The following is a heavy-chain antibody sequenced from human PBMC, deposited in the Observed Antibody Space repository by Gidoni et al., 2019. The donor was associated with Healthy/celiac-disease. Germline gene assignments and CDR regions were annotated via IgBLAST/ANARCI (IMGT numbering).Heavy chain of an antibody. V-gene: IGHV4-61*01. CDR2: IYYSGST. Sequence: QVQLQESGPGLVKPSETLSLTCPVSVGPVSSGRYYWSWIRQPPGKGLEWIGYIYYSGSTNYNPSLKSRVTISVDTSKNQFSLKLSSVTAADTAVYYCASQSQLWDSSGYTGFDYWGQGTLVTVSS. CDR3: ASQSQLWDSSGYTGFDY. D-gene: IGHD3-22*01. CDR1: VGPVSSGRYY. J-gene: IGHJ4*02.